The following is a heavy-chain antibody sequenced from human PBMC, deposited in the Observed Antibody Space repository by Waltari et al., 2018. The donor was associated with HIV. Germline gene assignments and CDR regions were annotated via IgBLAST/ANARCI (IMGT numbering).Heavy chain of an antibody. Sequence: QVQLVQSGAEVKKPGASVKVSCKASGYTFTSYAMHWVRQAPGQRLEWMGWINAGNGNTKYSQKFQGRVTITRDTSASTAYMELSSLRSEDTAVYYCARGLEGAARLSRDGLGAFDIWGQGTMVTVSS. J-gene: IGHJ3*02. D-gene: IGHD6-6*01. V-gene: IGHV1-3*01. CDR2: INAGNGNT. CDR3: ARGLEGAARLSRDGLGAFDI. CDR1: GYTFTSYA.